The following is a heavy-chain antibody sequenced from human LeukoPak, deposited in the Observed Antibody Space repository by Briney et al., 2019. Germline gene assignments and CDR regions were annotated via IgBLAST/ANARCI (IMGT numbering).Heavy chain of an antibody. CDR1: GFTFSSYA. D-gene: IGHD5-18*01. CDR3: AKVSSEWIQLWLKNAFDI. Sequence: PGCSLTLSCAASGFTFSSYAMSWVHQAPGKGLEWVSAISVSGGSTYYADSVRGRFTIYRDNSKNTLCLQMNSLRAEDTAVYYCAKVSSEWIQLWLKNAFDIWGQGTMVTVSS. V-gene: IGHV3-23*01. CDR2: ISVSGGST. J-gene: IGHJ3*02.